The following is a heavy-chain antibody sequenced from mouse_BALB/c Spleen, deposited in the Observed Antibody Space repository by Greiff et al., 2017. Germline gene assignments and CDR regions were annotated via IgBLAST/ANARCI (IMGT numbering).Heavy chain of an antibody. J-gene: IGHJ2*01. CDR2: IRNKANGYTT. Sequence: EVQLVESGGGLVQPGGSLRLSCATSGFTFTDYYMSWVRQPPGKALEWLGFIRNKANGYTTEYSASVKGRFTISRDNSQSILYLQMNTLRAEDSATYYCARFRYYYGFDYWGQGTTLTVSS. V-gene: IGHV7-3*02. CDR1: GFTFTDYY. CDR3: ARFRYYYGFDY. D-gene: IGHD1-1*01.